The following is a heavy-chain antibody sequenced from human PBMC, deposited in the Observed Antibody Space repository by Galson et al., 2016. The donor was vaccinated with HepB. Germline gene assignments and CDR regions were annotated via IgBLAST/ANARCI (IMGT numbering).Heavy chain of an antibody. CDR3: ASCMGWYGMCAFEI. D-gene: IGHD6-13*01. V-gene: IGHV3-66*01. Sequence: SLRLSCAVSGFTVSGSYMSWVRQAPGKGLEWVSVIYSDGTTKYADSVKGRFIISRDNSKNTLYLQMNSLRAEDTAVYYCASCMGWYGMCAFEIWCQGTMVTVSS. CDR2: IYSDGTT. CDR1: GFTVSGSY. J-gene: IGHJ3*02.